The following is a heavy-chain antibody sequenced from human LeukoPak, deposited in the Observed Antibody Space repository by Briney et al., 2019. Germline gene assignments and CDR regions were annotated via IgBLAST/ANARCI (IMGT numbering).Heavy chain of an antibody. V-gene: IGHV3-48*03. CDR2: ISSSGGYM. CDR3: ARHNGWYDY. J-gene: IGHJ4*02. D-gene: IGHD6-19*01. Sequence: GGSLRLSWAAYGFTFSSYEIDWVRQATEQGLEWISYISSSGGYMYADSVKGRFTISRDNAKNSLYLQMNSLRAEDTGVYYCARHNGWYDYWGQGTLVTVSS. CDR1: GFTFSSYE.